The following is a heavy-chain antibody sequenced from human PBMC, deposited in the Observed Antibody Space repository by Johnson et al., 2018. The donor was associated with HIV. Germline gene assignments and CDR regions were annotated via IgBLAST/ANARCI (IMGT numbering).Heavy chain of an antibody. CDR1: GFAFSSYG. Sequence: QVQLVESGGGVVQPGGSLRLSCAASGFAFSSYGMHWVRQAPGKGLEWVTFIRYDGSNEYYADSVKGRFTISRDNSKNTLYLQMNSLRAEDTALYYCAKGLGWELLTHDAFDIWGQGTMVTVSS. CDR2: IRYDGSNE. J-gene: IGHJ3*02. D-gene: IGHD1-26*01. CDR3: AKGLGWELLTHDAFDI. V-gene: IGHV3-30*02.